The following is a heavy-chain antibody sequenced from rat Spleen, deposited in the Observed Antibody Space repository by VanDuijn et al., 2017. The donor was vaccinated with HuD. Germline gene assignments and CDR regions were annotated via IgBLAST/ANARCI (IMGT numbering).Heavy chain of an antibody. CDR3: TTENYWFAY. V-gene: IGHV5-20*01. CDR2: ISLDGSTT. Sequence: EVQLVESGGGLVQPGRSMKLSCAVSGFTFSNYDMAWVRQAPTKGPEWVASISLDGSTTYYRDSVRGRFTISRDDTESTLYLQMNSLMSEDTATYYCTTENYWFAYWGQGTLVTVSS. D-gene: IGHD1-10*01. CDR1: GFTFSNYD. J-gene: IGHJ3*01.